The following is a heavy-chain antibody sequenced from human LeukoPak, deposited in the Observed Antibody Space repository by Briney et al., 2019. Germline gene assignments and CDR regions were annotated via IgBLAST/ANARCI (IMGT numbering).Heavy chain of an antibody. CDR3: ARPGRNYYNYYMDV. CDR1: GGSISSYY. J-gene: IGHJ6*03. CDR2: IYTSGST. V-gene: IGHV4-4*09. Sequence: SETLSLTCTVSGGSISSYYWSWIRQPPGKGLEWIGYIYTSGSTNYNPSLKSRVTISVDTSKNQFSLKLSSVTAADTAVYYCARPGRNYYNYYMDVWGKGTTVTVSS. D-gene: IGHD3-10*01.